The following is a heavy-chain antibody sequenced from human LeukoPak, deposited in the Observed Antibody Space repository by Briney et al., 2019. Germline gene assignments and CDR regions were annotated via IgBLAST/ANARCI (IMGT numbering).Heavy chain of an antibody. CDR1: GFTFSSYG. D-gene: IGHD1-14*01. J-gene: IGHJ4*02. CDR3: ARGHHGDS. CDR2: VSESGDSI. Sequence: HPGRSLRLSCAASGFTFSSYGMHWVRHGPGQGLEWVSTVSESGDSIYYADSVKGRFIISRDNSKNTMYLQMNSLRAEDTATYYCARGHHGDSWGQGTLVTVSS. V-gene: IGHV3-23*01.